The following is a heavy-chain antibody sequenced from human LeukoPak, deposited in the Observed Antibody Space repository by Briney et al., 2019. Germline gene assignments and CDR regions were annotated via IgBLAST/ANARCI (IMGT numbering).Heavy chain of an antibody. V-gene: IGHV4-34*01. CDR2: INHSGST. CDR3: ARSYYYDSSGPTEEDY. CDR1: GVSFSGYY. J-gene: IGHJ4*02. D-gene: IGHD3-22*01. Sequence: SETLSLTCAVYGVSFSGYYWSWIRQPPGKGLEWIGEINHSGSTNYNPSLKSRVTISVDTSKNQFSLKLSSVTAADTAVYYCARSYYYDSSGPTEEDYWGQGTLVTVSS.